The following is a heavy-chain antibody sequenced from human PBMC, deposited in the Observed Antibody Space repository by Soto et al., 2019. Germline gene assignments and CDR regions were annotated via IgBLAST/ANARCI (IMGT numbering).Heavy chain of an antibody. CDR3: ARGIVGRIYYYYYGMDV. V-gene: IGHV3-33*01. CDR2: IWYDGSNK. D-gene: IGHD1-26*01. J-gene: IGHJ6*02. Sequence: PGGPMRLPCAASGFTFSSYVMHWVRQAQGKGLEWVAVIWYDGSNKYYADSVKGRFTISRDNSKNTLYLQMNSLRAEDTAVYYCARGIVGRIYYYYYGMDVWGQGTTVTVSS. CDR1: GFTFSSYV.